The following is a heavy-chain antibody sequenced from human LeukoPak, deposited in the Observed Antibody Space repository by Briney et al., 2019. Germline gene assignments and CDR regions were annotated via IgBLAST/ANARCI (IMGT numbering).Heavy chain of an antibody. D-gene: IGHD3-22*01. CDR1: GFTFSTNS. CDR3: ATGLWYYYDSSGYSTSDY. CDR2: ISSSSSYM. Sequence: GGSLRLSCAASGFTFSTNSMNWVRQAPGKGLEWVSSISSSSSYMYYADSVKGRFTISRDNAKNSLYLQMNSLRAEDTAVYYCATGLWYYYDSSGYSTSDYWGQGTLVTVSS. V-gene: IGHV3-21*01. J-gene: IGHJ4*02.